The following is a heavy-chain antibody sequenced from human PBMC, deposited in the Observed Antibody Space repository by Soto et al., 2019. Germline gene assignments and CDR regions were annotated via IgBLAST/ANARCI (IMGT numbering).Heavy chain of an antibody. Sequence: QVQLLESGGGVVQPGQSLRLSCAGSGSTFSSHGMHWVRRAPDKGLEWLATISFNGMYAYYADSMQGRITISRDNSKNALFLEVNSLSPEDTAVYFCAQDTDTRGDYLQYWGQGTRVTVSS. CDR3: AQDTDTRGDYLQY. V-gene: IGHV3-30*18. CDR2: ISFNGMYA. CDR1: GSTFSSHG. J-gene: IGHJ4*02. D-gene: IGHD2-2*01.